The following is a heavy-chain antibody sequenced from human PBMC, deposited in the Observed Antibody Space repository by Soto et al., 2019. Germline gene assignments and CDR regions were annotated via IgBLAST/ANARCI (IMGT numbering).Heavy chain of an antibody. Sequence: QVQLQESGPGLVKPSETLSLTCTVSGGSVSSGSYCWSWIRQPPGKGLEWIGYIYYSGSTNYNPSLKSRVTISVDTSKNQFSLKLSSVTSADTAVYYCARYYYDSSGFVSFGYWGQGTLVTVSS. J-gene: IGHJ4*02. CDR3: ARYYYDSSGFVSFGY. D-gene: IGHD3-22*01. CDR1: GGSVSSGSYC. V-gene: IGHV4-61*01. CDR2: IYYSGST.